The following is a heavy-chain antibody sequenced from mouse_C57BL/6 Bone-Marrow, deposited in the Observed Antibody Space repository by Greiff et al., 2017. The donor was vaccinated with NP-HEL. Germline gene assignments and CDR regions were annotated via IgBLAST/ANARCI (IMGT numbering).Heavy chain of an antibody. J-gene: IGHJ3*01. CDR1: GYTFTDYN. V-gene: IGHV1-18*01. CDR3: ARHGRFAY. CDR2: INPNNGGT. Sequence: VQLQQSGPELVKPGASVKIPCKASGYTFTDYNMDWVKQSHGKSLEWIGDINPNNGGTIYNQKFKGKATLTVDKSSSTAYMELRSLTSEDTAVYYCARHGRFAYWGQGTLVTVSA. D-gene: IGHD1-1*01.